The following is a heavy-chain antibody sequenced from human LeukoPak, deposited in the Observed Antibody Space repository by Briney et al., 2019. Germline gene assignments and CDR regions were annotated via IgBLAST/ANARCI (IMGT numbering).Heavy chain of an antibody. D-gene: IGHD3-10*01. J-gene: IGHJ6*03. Sequence: SENLSHTCAVYGGSFSDDYWSWIRQPPGKGLEWIGEINHSGSTNYDPSLKSRVTILVDTFMKQFSLKLNSVTAADTAVYYCARRVTVHYYMDLWAKGTTVTVSS. CDR1: GGSFSDDY. CDR3: ARRVTVHYYMDL. V-gene: IGHV4-34*01. CDR2: INHSGST.